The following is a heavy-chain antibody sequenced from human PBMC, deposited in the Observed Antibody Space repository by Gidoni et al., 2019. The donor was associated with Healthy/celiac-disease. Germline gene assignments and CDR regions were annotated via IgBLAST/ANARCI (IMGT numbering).Heavy chain of an antibody. D-gene: IGHD3-22*01. CDR1: GFTFSSYG. CDR3: ARDGYYYDSSGYYVPSYYFDY. Sequence: QVQLVESGGGVVKPGWSLRLSCAASGFTFSSYGMHWVRQAPGKGLEWVAVICYDGSNKYYADSVKGRFTISIDNSKNTLYLQMNSLRAEDTAVYYCARDGYYYDSSGYYVPSYYFDYWGQGTLVTVSS. V-gene: IGHV3-33*01. J-gene: IGHJ4*02. CDR2: ICYDGSNK.